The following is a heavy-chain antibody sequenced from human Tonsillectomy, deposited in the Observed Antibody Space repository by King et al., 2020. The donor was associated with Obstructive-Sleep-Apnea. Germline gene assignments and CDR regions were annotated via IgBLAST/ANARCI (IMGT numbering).Heavy chain of an antibody. Sequence: QLQESGPGLVKPSETLSLTCIVSGGSISNSRYYWGWIRQPPGKGLEWIGSIYYSGSTYDSPSLKSRVTISVDTSKNQFSLKLSSVTAADTALYYCARDDYSLFDYWGQGTLVTVSS. CDR2: IYYSGST. CDR3: ARDDYSLFDY. CDR1: GGSISNSRYY. D-gene: IGHD4-11*01. V-gene: IGHV4-39*07. J-gene: IGHJ4*02.